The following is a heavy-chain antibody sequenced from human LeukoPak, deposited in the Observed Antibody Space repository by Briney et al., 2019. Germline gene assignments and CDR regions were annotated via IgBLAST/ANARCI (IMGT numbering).Heavy chain of an antibody. CDR2: ISYDGSNK. CDR3: ARSRSGYYHDAFDI. V-gene: IGHV3-30-3*01. J-gene: IGHJ3*02. Sequence: QPGGSLRLSCAASGFTFSSYAMHWVRQAPGKGLEWVAVISYDGSNKYYADSVKGRFTISRDNSKNTLYLQMNSLRAEDTAVYYCARSRSGYYHDAFDIWGQGTMVTVSS. CDR1: GFTFSSYA. D-gene: IGHD3-22*01.